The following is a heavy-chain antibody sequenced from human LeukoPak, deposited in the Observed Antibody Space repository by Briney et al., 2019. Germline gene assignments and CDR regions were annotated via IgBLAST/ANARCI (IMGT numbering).Heavy chain of an antibody. CDR3: ARSVLRILEWSPLGAFDI. D-gene: IGHD3-3*01. CDR2: IYYSGST. Sequence: SQTLSLTCTVSGGSISSGDYYWSWIRQPPGKGLEWIGYIYYSGSTYYNPSLKSRVTISVDTSKNQFSLKLSSVTGADTGVYYCARSVLRILEWSPLGAFDIWGQGTMVTVSP. J-gene: IGHJ3*02. V-gene: IGHV4-30-4*08. CDR1: GGSISSGDYY.